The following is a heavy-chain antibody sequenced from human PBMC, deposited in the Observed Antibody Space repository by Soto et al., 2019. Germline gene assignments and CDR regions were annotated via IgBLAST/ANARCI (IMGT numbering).Heavy chain of an antibody. V-gene: IGHV3-30-3*01. CDR2: ISYDGSNK. D-gene: IGHD1-1*01. CDR1: GFTISSYA. J-gene: IGHJ5*02. Sequence: QVQLVESWGGVVQPGRSLRLSCAASGFTISSYAMHWVRQAPGKGLEWVAVISYDGSNKYYADSVKGRFTISRDNSKNTLYLQMNSLRAEDTAVYYCARDSCLIVQGWFDPWGQGTLVTVSS. CDR3: ARDSCLIVQGWFDP.